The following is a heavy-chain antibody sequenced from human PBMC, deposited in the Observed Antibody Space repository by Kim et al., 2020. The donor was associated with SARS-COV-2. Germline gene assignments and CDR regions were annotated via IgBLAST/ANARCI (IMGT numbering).Heavy chain of an antibody. Sequence: GGSLRLSCATSVFIFTSYWMSWIRQAPGKGLEWVASIQPEGSDKYYLDSVEGRFTISRDNAKSALYLQMNSLRAEDTAVYYCARDTIRVAASGGWGQGTL. CDR3: ARDTIRVAASGG. J-gene: IGHJ4*02. V-gene: IGHV3-7*03. CDR1: VFIFTSYW. CDR2: IQPEGSDK. D-gene: IGHD2-15*01.